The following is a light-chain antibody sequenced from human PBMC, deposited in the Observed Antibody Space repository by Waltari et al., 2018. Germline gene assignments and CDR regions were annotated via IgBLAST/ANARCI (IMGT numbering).Light chain of an antibody. Sequence: DIVMTQSPLSLPVTPGEPASISCRSSQSLLYSTGYNYLDWYLQKPGQSPQLLIYLGSPRASGVPDRFSGSGSGTDFTLKITRVEADDVGVYYCMQALETPLTFGPGTRVDIK. J-gene: IGKJ3*01. CDR3: MQALETPLT. CDR2: LGS. V-gene: IGKV2-28*01. CDR1: QSLLYSTGYNY.